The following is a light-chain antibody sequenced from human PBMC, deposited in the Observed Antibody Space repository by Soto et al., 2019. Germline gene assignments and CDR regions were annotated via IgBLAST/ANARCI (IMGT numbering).Light chain of an antibody. CDR1: SSDVDIYNY. V-gene: IGLV2-8*01. CDR2: EVT. J-gene: IGLJ1*01. Sequence: QSVLTQPPSSSGSPGQSVTISCTGTSSDVDIYNYVSWYQQHPGKAPKLIIYEVTKRPSGVPDRFSGSKSGNTASLTVSGLQTEYVAEYSCSSYAGINPLVFVTVTKVTVL. CDR3: SSYAGINPLV.